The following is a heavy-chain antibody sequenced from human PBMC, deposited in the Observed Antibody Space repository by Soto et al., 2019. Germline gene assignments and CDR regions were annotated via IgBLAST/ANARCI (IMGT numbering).Heavy chain of an antibody. Sequence: PGGSLRLSCAASGFTFSSYAMSWVRQAPGKGLEWVSTISGSSGSTYYADSVKGRFTISRDNSKNTLFLQMNTLRAEDTAVYYCAKVPPRGLHDNDYWGQGTLVTVSS. CDR3: AKVPPRGLHDNDY. CDR2: ISGSSGST. J-gene: IGHJ4*02. CDR1: GFTFSSYA. V-gene: IGHV3-23*01. D-gene: IGHD2-21*02.